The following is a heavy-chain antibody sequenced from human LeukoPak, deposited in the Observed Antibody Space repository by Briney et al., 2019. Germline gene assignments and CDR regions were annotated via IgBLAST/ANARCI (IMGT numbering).Heavy chain of an antibody. CDR2: IYTGGTT. CDR1: GLTVSSNY. D-gene: IGHD2-2*01. Sequence: GGSLRLSCAASGLTVSSNYMSWVRQAPGKGLEWVSVIYTGGTTYYADSVKARFTFSRDNSKNTLYLQMNSLRAEDRAVNYCARELGYCTSITCYGPGGSLDIWGRGTMVTVSS. V-gene: IGHV3-66*01. J-gene: IGHJ3*02. CDR3: ARELGYCTSITCYGPGGSLDI.